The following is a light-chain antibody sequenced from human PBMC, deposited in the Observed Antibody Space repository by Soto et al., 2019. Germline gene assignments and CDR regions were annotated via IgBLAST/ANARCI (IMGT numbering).Light chain of an antibody. CDR1: QGVSSY. CDR2: DAS. Sequence: EIVLTQSPATLSLSPGERATLSCRASQGVSSYLAWYQQKPGQAPRLLNYDASNRATGIPARFSGSGPGTDFTLTISSLEPEDFAVYYCQQRSNWHFGPGTKVDIK. J-gene: IGKJ3*01. CDR3: QQRSNWH. V-gene: IGKV3D-11*01.